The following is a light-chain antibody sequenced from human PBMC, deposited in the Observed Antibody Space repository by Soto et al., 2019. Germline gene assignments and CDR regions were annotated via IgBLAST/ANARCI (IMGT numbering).Light chain of an antibody. CDR1: LDISNY. V-gene: IGKV1-33*01. Sequence: DVQMTQSPSSLSASVGDRVTITCRASLDISNYLNWYQQKPGKAPKLIIYDASNLETGVPSRFSGSGSGTDFTFTISSLQPEDIATYYCQQYDNLPPLTFGGGTKVEIK. CDR2: DAS. J-gene: IGKJ4*01. CDR3: QQYDNLPPLT.